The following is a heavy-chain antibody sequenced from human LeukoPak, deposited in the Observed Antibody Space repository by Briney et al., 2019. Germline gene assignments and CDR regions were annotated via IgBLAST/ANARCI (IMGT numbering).Heavy chain of an antibody. Sequence: GASVKVSCKASGYTFTSYDINWVRQATGQGLEWMGWMNPNRGNTGYAQKFQGRVTMTRNTSISTAYMELSSLRSEDTAVYYCARAGYDFWSGYYHNWFDPWGQGTLVTVSS. CDR2: MNPNRGNT. CDR3: ARAGYDFWSGYYHNWFDP. J-gene: IGHJ5*02. D-gene: IGHD3-3*01. CDR1: GYTFTSYD. V-gene: IGHV1-8*01.